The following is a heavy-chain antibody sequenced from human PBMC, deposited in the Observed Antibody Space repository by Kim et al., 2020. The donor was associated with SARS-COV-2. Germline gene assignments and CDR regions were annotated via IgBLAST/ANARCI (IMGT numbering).Heavy chain of an antibody. D-gene: IGHD3-22*01. CDR3: ARDSSGYYYYGMDV. J-gene: IGHJ6*02. V-gene: IGHV3-7*03. Sequence: YVDSVKGRFTISRDHAKNSLYLQMNSLRAEDTAVYCCARDSSGYYYYGMDVWGQGTTVTVSS.